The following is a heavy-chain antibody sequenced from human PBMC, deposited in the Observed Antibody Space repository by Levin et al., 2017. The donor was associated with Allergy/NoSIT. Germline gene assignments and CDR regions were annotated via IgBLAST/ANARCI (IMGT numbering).Heavy chain of an antibody. V-gene: IGHV3-9*01. CDR1: GFTFDDYA. CDR2: ISWNSGSI. D-gene: IGHD3-10*01. Sequence: HPGGSLRLSCAASGFTFDDYAMHWVRQAPGKGLEWVSGISWNSGSIGYADSVKGRFTISRDNAKNSLYLQMNSLRAEDTALYYCAKAGGLLWFGELLVDYWGQGTLVTVSS. CDR3: AKAGGLLWFGELLVDY. J-gene: IGHJ4*02.